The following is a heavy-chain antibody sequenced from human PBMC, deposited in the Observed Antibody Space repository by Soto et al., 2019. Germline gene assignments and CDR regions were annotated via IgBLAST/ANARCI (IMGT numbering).Heavy chain of an antibody. CDR3: ARGDSTDCSNGVCSFFYNHDMDV. CDR2: INPKSGGT. V-gene: IGHV1-2*04. D-gene: IGHD2-8*01. Sequence: ASVEVSCRASGYSFTDYHIHWVRLAPGQGLEWLGRINPKSGGTSTAQKFQGWVTMTTDTSISTASMELTRLTSDDTAIYYCARGDSTDCSNGVCSFFYNHDMDVWGQGTTVTVSS. CDR1: GYSFTDYH. J-gene: IGHJ6*02.